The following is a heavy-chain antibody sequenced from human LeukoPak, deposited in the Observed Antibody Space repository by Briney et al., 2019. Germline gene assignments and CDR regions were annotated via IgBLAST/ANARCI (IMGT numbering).Heavy chain of an antibody. CDR1: GFTFSSYE. CDR3: ARDSTTVVMDY. Sequence: GGSLRLSCAASGFTFSSYEMNWVRQAPGKGLEWVSYISSSGSTIYYADSVKGRFTISRDNAKNSLYLQMNSLRAEDTAVYYCARDSTTVVMDYWGQGTLVTVSS. D-gene: IGHD4-23*01. CDR2: ISSSGSTI. J-gene: IGHJ4*02. V-gene: IGHV3-48*03.